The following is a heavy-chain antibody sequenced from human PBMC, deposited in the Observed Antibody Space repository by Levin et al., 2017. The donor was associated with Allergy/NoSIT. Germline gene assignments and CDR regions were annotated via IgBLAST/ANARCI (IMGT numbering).Heavy chain of an antibody. D-gene: IGHD3-10*01. Sequence: KISCKTSGYPFTSYDINWVRQATGQGLEWMGWMNPNTGSSGSVQRFQGRVTMTRDTSTTTAYLELSSLTSEDTAIYYCARTDHYYAGSRTVDFWGQGTLVTVSS. CDR2: MNPNTGSS. CDR1: GYPFTSYD. CDR3: ARTDHYYAGSRTVDF. J-gene: IGHJ4*02. V-gene: IGHV1-8*01.